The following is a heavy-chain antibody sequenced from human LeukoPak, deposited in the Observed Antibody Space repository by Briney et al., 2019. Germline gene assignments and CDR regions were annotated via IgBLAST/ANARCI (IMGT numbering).Heavy chain of an antibody. CDR1: GFTFGDYG. CDR2: INWIGGST. V-gene: IGHV3-20*04. CDR3: ARDLGYKDYVSAFDI. J-gene: IGHJ3*02. Sequence: PGGSLRLSCAASGFTFGDYGMNWVRQVPGKGLEWVSGINWIGGSTGHADSVKGRFTVSRDNAKSSLYLQMNSLRAEDTALYYCARDLGYKDYVSAFDIWGRGTMATVSS. D-gene: IGHD5-24*01.